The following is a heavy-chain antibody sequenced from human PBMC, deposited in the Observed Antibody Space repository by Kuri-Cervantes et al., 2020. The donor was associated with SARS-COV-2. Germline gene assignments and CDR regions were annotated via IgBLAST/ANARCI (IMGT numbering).Heavy chain of an antibody. J-gene: IGHJ4*02. CDR3: AREEDSSSSSLFDY. CDR1: GFTFSSYS. D-gene: IGHD6-6*01. Sequence: GESLKISCAASGFTFSSYSMNWVRQDPGKGLEWVAVIWYDGSNKYYADSVKGRFTISRDNSKNTLYLQMNSLRAEDTAVYYCAREEDSSSSSLFDYWGQGTLVTVSS. V-gene: IGHV3-33*08. CDR2: IWYDGSNK.